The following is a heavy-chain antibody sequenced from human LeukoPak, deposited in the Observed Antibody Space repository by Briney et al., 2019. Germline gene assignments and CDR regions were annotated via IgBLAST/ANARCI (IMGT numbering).Heavy chain of an antibody. J-gene: IGHJ5*02. CDR2: INPNSGGT. Sequence: EASVKVSCKASGYTFTGYYMHWVRQAPGQGLEWMGWINPNSGGTNYAQKLQGRVTMTTDTSTSTAYMELRSLRSDDTAVYYCAREIFRSGSGSYRVQGIDPWGQGTLVTVSS. CDR1: GYTFTGYY. D-gene: IGHD3-10*01. V-gene: IGHV1-2*02. CDR3: AREIFRSGSGSYRVQGIDP.